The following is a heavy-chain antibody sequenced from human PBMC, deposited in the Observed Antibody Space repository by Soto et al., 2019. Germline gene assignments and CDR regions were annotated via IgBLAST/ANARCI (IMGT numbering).Heavy chain of an antibody. CDR3: ARFGTSPNGNWFDP. Sequence: SETLSLACTVSGGSISSDYWNWIRQPPGKGLEWIGYVYHSWSTKYNPSLKSRVTISVDTSKNQLSLKLSSVTAADTAVYYCARFGTSPNGNWFDPWGQGTLVTVSS. CDR1: GGSISSDY. V-gene: IGHV4-59*01. D-gene: IGHD3-10*01. J-gene: IGHJ5*02. CDR2: VYHSWST.